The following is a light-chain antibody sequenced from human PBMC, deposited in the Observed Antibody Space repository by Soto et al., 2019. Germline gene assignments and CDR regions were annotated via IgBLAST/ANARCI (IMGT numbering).Light chain of an antibody. CDR3: SSYAGSSNV. J-gene: IGLJ1*01. CDR1: SSDVGGYNY. Sequence: QSALTQPPSASGSPGQSVAISCTGNSSDVGGYNYVSWYQQHPGKAPKLMIYEVNKRPSGVPDRFSGSKSGNTASLTVSGLQDEDEADYYCSSYAGSSNVFGTGTKLTVL. V-gene: IGLV2-8*01. CDR2: EVN.